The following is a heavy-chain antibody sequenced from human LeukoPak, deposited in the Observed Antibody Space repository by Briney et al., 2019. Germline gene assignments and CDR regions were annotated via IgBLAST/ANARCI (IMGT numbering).Heavy chain of an antibody. CDR2: IYPRDGST. CDR3: ARDQEGFDY. CDR1: GYSFTSNY. J-gene: IGHJ4*02. Sequence: ASVKVSCKASGYSFTSNYIHWVRQAPGQGLEWMGMIYPRDGSTSYAQRIQDRVTVTRDTSTSTVHMELSGLRSEDTAVYYCARDQEGFDYWGQGTQVTVSS. V-gene: IGHV1-46*01.